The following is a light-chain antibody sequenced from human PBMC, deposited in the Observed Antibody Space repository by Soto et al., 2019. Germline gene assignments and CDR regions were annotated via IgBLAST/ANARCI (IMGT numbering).Light chain of an antibody. CDR3: CSYAGSSTSL. Sequence: QSALTQPASVSGSPGQSINISCTGTSSDVGSYNLVSWYQQQPGKAPKLMIYEGSKRPSGVSNRFSGSKSGNTASLTISGLQAEDEADYYCCSYAGSSTSLFGTGTKVTVL. V-gene: IGLV2-23*01. CDR2: EGS. J-gene: IGLJ1*01. CDR1: SSDVGSYNL.